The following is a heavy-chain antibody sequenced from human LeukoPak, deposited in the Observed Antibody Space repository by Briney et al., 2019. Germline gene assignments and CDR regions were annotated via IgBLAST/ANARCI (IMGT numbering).Heavy chain of an antibody. J-gene: IGHJ4*02. Sequence: GGSLRLSCAASGFTFSSYAMSWVRQAPGKGLEWVSAISGSGGGTYYADSVKGRFTISGDNSKNTLYLQMNSLRAEDTAVYYCAKGVELAARVPYFDYWGQGTLVTVSS. D-gene: IGHD6-6*01. CDR2: ISGSGGGT. V-gene: IGHV3-23*01. CDR3: AKGVELAARVPYFDY. CDR1: GFTFSSYA.